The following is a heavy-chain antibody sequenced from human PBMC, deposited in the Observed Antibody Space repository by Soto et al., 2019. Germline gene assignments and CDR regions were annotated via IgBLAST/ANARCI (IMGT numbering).Heavy chain of an antibody. D-gene: IGHD3-10*01. V-gene: IGHV1-69*12. Sequence: QVQLVQSGAEVKKPGSSVKVSCKASGGTFSSYAISWVRQAPGQGLEWMGGIIPIFGTTNYAQKFQGRVTSTADESTSTAYMELSRLRSEDTAVYYCALHYGSGSNYYYYGMDVWGQGTTVTVSS. CDR3: ALHYGSGSNYYYYGMDV. CDR1: GGTFSSYA. CDR2: IIPIFGTT. J-gene: IGHJ6*02.